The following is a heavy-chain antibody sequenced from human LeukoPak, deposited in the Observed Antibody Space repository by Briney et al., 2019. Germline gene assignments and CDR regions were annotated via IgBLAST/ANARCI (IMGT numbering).Heavy chain of an antibody. J-gene: IGHJ4*02. CDR2: ISSSSSYI. CDR1: GFTLSSYS. V-gene: IGHV3-21*01. CDR3: ARDAAATPAVDY. D-gene: IGHD6-25*01. Sequence: GRSLRLSCAASGFTLSSYSMNWVRQAPGKGLEWVSSISSSSSYIYYADSVKGRFTISRDNAKNSLYLQMNSLRAEDTAVYYCARDAAATPAVDYWGQGTLVTVSS.